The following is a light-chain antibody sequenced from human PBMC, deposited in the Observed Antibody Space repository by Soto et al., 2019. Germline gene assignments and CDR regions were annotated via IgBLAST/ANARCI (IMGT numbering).Light chain of an antibody. V-gene: IGKV3-20*01. CDR2: GAS. CDR1: QSVSTNS. J-gene: IGKJ4*01. CDR3: QQYGSSVLT. Sequence: EIVLRQSPDTLSLSPGERATLSCRASQSVSTNSLAWYQQKRGQAPRPLIYGASSRATVTPDRFSGSGSGTSFTLIISRLAPEDFAVYYCQQYGSSVLTFGGGTKVEIK.